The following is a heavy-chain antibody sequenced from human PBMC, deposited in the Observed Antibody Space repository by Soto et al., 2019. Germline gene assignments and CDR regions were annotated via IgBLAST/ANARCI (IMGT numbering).Heavy chain of an antibody. J-gene: IGHJ6*02. CDR2: IIPIFGTA. CDR3: ARVVVVPAAVSTDYYYYYGMDV. V-gene: IGHV1-69*01. CDR1: GGTFSSYA. D-gene: IGHD2-2*01. Sequence: QVQLVQSGAEVKKPGSSVKVSCKASGGTFSSYAISWVRQAPGQGLEWMGGIIPIFGTANYAQKFQGRVTITADESTSTAYMELSSLRSEDTAVYYCARVVVVPAAVSTDYYYYYGMDVWGQGTTVTVSS.